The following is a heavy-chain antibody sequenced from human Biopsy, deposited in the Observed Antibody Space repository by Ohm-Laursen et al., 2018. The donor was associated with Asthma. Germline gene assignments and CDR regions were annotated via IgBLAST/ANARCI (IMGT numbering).Heavy chain of an antibody. CDR3: ARTYYDFLTGQVKDVFGV. D-gene: IGHD3-9*01. V-gene: IGHV1-3*01. CDR2: INAGNGNT. CDR1: GYNFISFA. J-gene: IGHJ3*01. Sequence: ASVKVSCKASGYNFISFAIHWVRQAPGQRFEWMGWINAGNGNTKYSQKFQGRVSITRDTSASTAYMELRSLRSEDTATYYCARTYYDFLTGQVKDVFGVWGQGTMVTVSS.